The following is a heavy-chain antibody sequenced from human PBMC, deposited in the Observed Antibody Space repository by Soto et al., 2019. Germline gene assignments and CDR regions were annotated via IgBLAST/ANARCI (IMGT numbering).Heavy chain of an antibody. CDR1: GFTFSSYA. V-gene: IGHV3-23*01. CDR2: ISGSGGST. CDR3: AKVMDIVVVPAAPGFYGDY. Sequence: PGGSLRLSCAASGFTFSSYAMSWVRQAPGKGLEWVSAISGSGGSTYYADSVKGRFTISRDNSKNTLYLQMNSLRAEDTAVYYCAKVMDIVVVPAAPGFYGDYWGQGTLVTVSS. J-gene: IGHJ4*02. D-gene: IGHD2-2*03.